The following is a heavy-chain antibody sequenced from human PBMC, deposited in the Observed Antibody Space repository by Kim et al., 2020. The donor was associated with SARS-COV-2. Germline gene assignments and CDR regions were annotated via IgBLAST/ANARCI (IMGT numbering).Heavy chain of an antibody. J-gene: IGHJ4*02. CDR3: AKEDPIVGGATTN. V-gene: IGHV3-23*03. Sequence: YADTVKGRFTISRDNSKNTLYLQMNSLRAEDTAVYYCAKEDPIVGGATTNWGQGTLVTVSS. D-gene: IGHD1-26*01.